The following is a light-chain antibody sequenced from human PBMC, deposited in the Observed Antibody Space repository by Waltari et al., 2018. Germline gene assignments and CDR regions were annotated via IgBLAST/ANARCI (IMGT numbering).Light chain of an antibody. CDR1: STDVGGFNY. CDR3: SSYTSSSTWV. CDR2: DVS. Sequence: QSALTQPASVSGSPGQSITISCTGTSTDVGGFNYVSWYQQHPGKAPKVMIYDVSNRPSGVSNRFSCSKSGNTASLTISGLQAEDESDYYCSSYTSSSTWVFGGGTKLTVL. J-gene: IGLJ3*02. V-gene: IGLV2-14*03.